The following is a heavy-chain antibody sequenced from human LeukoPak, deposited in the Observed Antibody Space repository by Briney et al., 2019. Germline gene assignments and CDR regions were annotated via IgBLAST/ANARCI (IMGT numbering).Heavy chain of an antibody. D-gene: IGHD3-9*01. CDR3: ATPNVLRYWAGFDY. V-gene: IGHV4-38-2*02. Sequence: SGTLSLTCTVSGYSFSRGNYGGGIRPPPGRGRGGLGSIYHSGSTYYNPSLKSRVTISVDTSKNQFSLKLSSVTAADTAVYYCATPNVLRYWAGFDYWGQGTLVIVSS. CDR2: IYHSGST. CDR1: GYSFSRGNY. J-gene: IGHJ4*02.